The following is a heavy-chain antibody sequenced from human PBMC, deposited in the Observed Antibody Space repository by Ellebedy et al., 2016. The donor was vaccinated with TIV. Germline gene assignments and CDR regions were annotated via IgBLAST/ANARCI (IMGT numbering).Heavy chain of an antibody. J-gene: IGHJ3*02. D-gene: IGHD3-9*01. CDR2: IRNDGNNA. CDR3: ATHYEFLPGSLSAFDI. V-gene: IGHV3-30*02. Sequence: PGGSLRLSCAASGFTFSSYGMHWVRQAPGKGLEWVAAIRNDGNNAYYADSVKGRFTISRDNSKNTVYLQMNSLRVEATAVYYCATHYEFLPGSLSAFDIWGRGTMVTVSS. CDR1: GFTFSSYG.